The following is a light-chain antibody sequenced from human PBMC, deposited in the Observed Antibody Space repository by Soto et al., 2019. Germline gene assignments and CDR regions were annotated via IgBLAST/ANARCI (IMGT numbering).Light chain of an antibody. CDR1: SSNIGAGYD. V-gene: IGLV1-40*01. CDR2: GNT. Sequence: QPVLTQPPSMSGAPGQRVTISCTGSSSNIGAGYDVHWYQQLPGTAPKLLVHGNTDRPSGVPDRFSGSKSGTSASLAITGLQAEDEADYYCQSYDSSLSGWLFGGGTKLTVL. J-gene: IGLJ2*01. CDR3: QSYDSSLSGWL.